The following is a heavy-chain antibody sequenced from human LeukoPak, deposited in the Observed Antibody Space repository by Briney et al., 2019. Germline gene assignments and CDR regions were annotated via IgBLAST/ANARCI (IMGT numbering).Heavy chain of an antibody. CDR2: IYYSGST. D-gene: IGHD1-26*01. CDR3: ADYRSGGYADFAFDI. Sequence: SETLSLTCTVSGGSISSSSYYWGWIRQPPGKGLEWIGSIYYSGSTYYNPSLKSRVTISVDTSKNQFSLKLSSVTAADTAVYYCADYRSGGYADFAFDIWGQGTMVTVSS. V-gene: IGHV4-39*01. J-gene: IGHJ3*02. CDR1: GGSISSSSYY.